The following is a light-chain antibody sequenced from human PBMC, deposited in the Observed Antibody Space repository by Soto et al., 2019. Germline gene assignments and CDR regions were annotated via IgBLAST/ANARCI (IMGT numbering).Light chain of an antibody. CDR3: QQFSSSSYT. J-gene: IGKJ2*01. CDR2: SAS. CDR1: QRVSSSY. Sequence: DIVVTQSPGALSLSPGDRATLSCRASQRVSSSYLAWYQQKPGQPPRLLIYSASSRATGIPDRFSGSGSGTDFTLTISRLEPEDFAVYYCQQFSSSSYTFGQGTKLEIK. V-gene: IGKV3-20*01.